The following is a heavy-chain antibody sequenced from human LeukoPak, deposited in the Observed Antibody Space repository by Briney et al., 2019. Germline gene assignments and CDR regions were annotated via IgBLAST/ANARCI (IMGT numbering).Heavy chain of an antibody. CDR3: ATEWELVRPLDY. D-gene: IGHD1-26*01. V-gene: IGHV3-30*02. Sequence: GGSLRLSCAASGFTFSSYGMHWVRQAPGKGLEWVAFIRYDGSNKYYADSVKGRFTISRDNSKNTLYLQMNSLRAEDTAVYYCATEWELVRPLDYWGQGTLVTVSS. CDR2: IRYDGSNK. CDR1: GFTFSSYG. J-gene: IGHJ4*02.